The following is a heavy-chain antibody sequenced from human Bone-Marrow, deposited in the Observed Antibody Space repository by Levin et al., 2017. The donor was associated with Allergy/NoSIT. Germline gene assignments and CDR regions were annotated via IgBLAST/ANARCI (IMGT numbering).Heavy chain of an antibody. CDR3: ARDANLTICTSGVCYIYYYGMDV. CDR2: INPNSGGT. D-gene: IGHD2-8*01. Sequence: GESLKISCKASGYTFTGYYMHWVRQAPGQGLEWMGWINPNSGGTNYAQKFQGRVTMTRDTSISTAYMELSRLRSDDTAVYYCARDANLTICTSGVCYIYYYGMDVWGQGTTVTVSS. V-gene: IGHV1-2*02. J-gene: IGHJ6*02. CDR1: GYTFTGYY.